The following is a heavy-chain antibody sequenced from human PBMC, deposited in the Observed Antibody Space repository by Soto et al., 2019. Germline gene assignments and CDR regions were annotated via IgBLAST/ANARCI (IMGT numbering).Heavy chain of an antibody. Sequence: GGSLRLSCAASGFTFDDYAMHWVRQAPGKGLEWVSGISWNSGSIGYADSVKGRFTISRDNAKNSLYLQMNSLRAEDTALYYCAKYAPSYYYGSGSYDYWGQGTLVTVSS. CDR1: GFTFDDYA. D-gene: IGHD3-10*01. J-gene: IGHJ4*02. CDR3: AKYAPSYYYGSGSYDY. CDR2: ISWNSGSI. V-gene: IGHV3-9*01.